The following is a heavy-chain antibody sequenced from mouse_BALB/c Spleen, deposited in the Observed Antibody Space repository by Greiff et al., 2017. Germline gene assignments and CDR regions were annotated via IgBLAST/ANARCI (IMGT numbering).Heavy chain of an antibody. J-gene: IGHJ4*01. CDR2: IDPENGNT. CDR1: GFNIKDYY. V-gene: IGHV14-1*02. Sequence: EVKLQQSGAELVRPGALVKLSCKASGFNIKDYYMHWVKQRPEQGLEWIGWIDPENGNTIYDPKFQGKASITADTSSNTAYLQLSSLTSEDTAVYYCARAGTKDAMDYWGQGTSVTVSS. CDR3: ARAGTKDAMDY. D-gene: IGHD4-1*01.